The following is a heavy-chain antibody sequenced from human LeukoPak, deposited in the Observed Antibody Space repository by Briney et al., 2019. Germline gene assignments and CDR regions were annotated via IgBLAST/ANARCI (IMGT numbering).Heavy chain of an antibody. Sequence: GGTLRLSCTASGFTFSGSAMHWVRQASGKGLEWVGRIRSKANSYATVYAASVNGRFTIPRDDSKNTAYLQMNSLKTEDAAVYYCTSGLSVRRSNNTPVDYWGQGTLVTVSS. CDR2: IRSKANSYAT. D-gene: IGHD1-1*01. J-gene: IGHJ4*02. CDR1: GFTFSGSA. V-gene: IGHV3-73*01. CDR3: TSGLSVRRSNNTPVDY.